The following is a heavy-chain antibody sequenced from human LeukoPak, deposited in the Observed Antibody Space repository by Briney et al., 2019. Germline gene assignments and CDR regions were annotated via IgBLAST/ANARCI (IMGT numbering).Heavy chain of an antibody. Sequence: ASVKVSCKASGGTFSSYAISWVRQAPGQGLEWVGGIIPIFGTANYAQKFQGRVTITADESTSTAYMELSSLRSEDTAVYYCASSHTYDILTEYYFDYWGQGTLVTVSS. D-gene: IGHD3-9*01. CDR2: IIPIFGTA. CDR3: ASSHTYDILTEYYFDY. CDR1: GGTFSSYA. V-gene: IGHV1-69*13. J-gene: IGHJ4*02.